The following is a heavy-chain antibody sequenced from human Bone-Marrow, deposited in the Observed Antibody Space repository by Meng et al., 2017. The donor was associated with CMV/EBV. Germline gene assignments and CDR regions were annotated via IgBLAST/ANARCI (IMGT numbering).Heavy chain of an antibody. CDR1: GGTFSSYA. Sequence: SVKVSCKASGGTFSSYAISWVRQAPGQGLEWMGGIIPIFGTANYAQKFQGRVTITTDASTSTAYMELSSLRSEDTAVYYCTLTFTYSYYFDYWGQGNLVNVSS. CDR2: IIPIFGTA. CDR3: TLTFTYSYYFDY. D-gene: IGHD3-16*01. J-gene: IGHJ4*02. V-gene: IGHV1-69*05.